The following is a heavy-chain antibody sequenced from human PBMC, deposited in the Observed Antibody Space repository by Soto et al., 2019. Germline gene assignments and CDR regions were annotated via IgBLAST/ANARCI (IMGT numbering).Heavy chain of an antibody. D-gene: IGHD6-19*01. CDR3: AKDQGGSGWYKPAYFQH. V-gene: IGHV3-66*02. Sequence: WGPLRDRYTAAEFKSTAHGWSRILQAQEKGPEWVSGIVQDGSTKYADSVKGRFTISRDNSKNTLYLQMNSLRAEDTAVYYCAKDQGGSGWYKPAYFQHWGQGTLVTVSS. J-gene: IGHJ1*01. CDR1: EFKSTAHG. CDR2: IVQDGST.